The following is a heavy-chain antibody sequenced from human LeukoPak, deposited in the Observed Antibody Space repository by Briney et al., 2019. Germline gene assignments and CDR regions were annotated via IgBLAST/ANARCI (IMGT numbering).Heavy chain of an antibody. CDR2: IYTSGST. CDR3: ARLLGIAAAGSRGNWFDP. V-gene: IGHV4-4*09. D-gene: IGHD6-13*01. J-gene: IGHJ5*02. CDR1: GGSISSYY. Sequence: PSETLSLTCTVSGGSISSYYWSWIRQPPGKGLEWIGYIYTSGSTNYNPSLKSRVTISVDTSKNQFSLKLSSVTAADTVVYYCARLLGIAAAGSRGNWFDPRGQGTLVTVSS.